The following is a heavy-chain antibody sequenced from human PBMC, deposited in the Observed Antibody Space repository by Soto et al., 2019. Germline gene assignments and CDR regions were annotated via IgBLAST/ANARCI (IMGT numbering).Heavy chain of an antibody. V-gene: IGHV4-4*02. Sequence: AETLARTFAVSGVSLTSGNWWTWFRHSPQRVLEYIGEIFHDGTANYYPSFERRVAMSVDTSRNQFSIKLTSVTAADTAVYYCVRDGTKPVRDWFETWGQGISVTVSS. J-gene: IGHJ5*02. D-gene: IGHD1-1*01. CDR3: VRDGTKPVRDWFET. CDR2: IFHDGTA. CDR1: GVSLTSGNW.